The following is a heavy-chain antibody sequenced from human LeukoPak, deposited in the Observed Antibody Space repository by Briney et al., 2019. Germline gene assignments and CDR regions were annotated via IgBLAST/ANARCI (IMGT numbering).Heavy chain of an antibody. V-gene: IGHV3-23*01. J-gene: IGHJ6*03. CDR3: VKGALWFGELWDYYYYMDV. Sequence: GGSLRPSCAASGFTFSSYGMSWVRQAPGKGLEWVSAISGSGGSTYYADSVKGRFTISRDNSKNTLYLQMNSLRAEDTAVYYCVKGALWFGELWDYYYYMDVWGKGTTVTISS. CDR2: ISGSGGST. D-gene: IGHD3-10*01. CDR1: GFTFSSYG.